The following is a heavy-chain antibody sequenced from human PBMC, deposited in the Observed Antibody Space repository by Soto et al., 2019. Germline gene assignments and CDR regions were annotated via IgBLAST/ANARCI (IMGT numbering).Heavy chain of an antibody. CDR1: GGSFSGYY. CDR2: ISHSGNT. V-gene: IGHV4-34*01. Sequence: QVQLQQWGAGLLKPSETLSLTCAVSGGSFSGYYWTWIRQPPGKGLEWIGEISHSGNTNYNPSLKSRVSISVDKSKMHLSLTVTSMTAADTATYYCAKLAGFCIDSTCTESWGQGTLVTVSS. J-gene: IGHJ4*02. D-gene: IGHD2-15*01. CDR3: AKLAGFCIDSTCTES.